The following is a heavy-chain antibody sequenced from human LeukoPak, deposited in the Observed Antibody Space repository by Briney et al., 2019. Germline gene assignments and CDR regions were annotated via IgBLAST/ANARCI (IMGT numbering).Heavy chain of an antibody. Sequence: SETLSLTCTVSGGSITSYYWSWIRQPPGKELSGMGIIYYRGSTNYNPSLKSRVTISVDTSKNQFSLKLSSVTAADTAVYYCARSYCAGDCYPYYFDYWGQGTLVTVSS. CDR1: GGSITSYY. D-gene: IGHD2-21*02. V-gene: IGHV4-59*01. J-gene: IGHJ4*02. CDR3: ARSYCAGDCYPYYFDY. CDR2: IYYRGST.